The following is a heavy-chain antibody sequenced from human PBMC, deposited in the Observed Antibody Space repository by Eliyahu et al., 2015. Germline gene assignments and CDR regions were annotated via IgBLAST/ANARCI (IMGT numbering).Heavy chain of an antibody. D-gene: IGHD1-26*01. J-gene: IGHJ4*02. CDR2: IKYDGSIT. CDR1: GXTFSSYW. CDR3: ARGASGSYYNDY. Sequence: EVQLVESGGDXVQPGGSLRLSCAAXGXTFSSYWMHWVRQAPGKGLVWVSRIKYDGSITNYADSVKGRFTISRDNAKNTVNLQMNSLTAEDTAVYFCARGASGSYYNDYWGQGALVTVSS. V-gene: IGHV3-74*01.